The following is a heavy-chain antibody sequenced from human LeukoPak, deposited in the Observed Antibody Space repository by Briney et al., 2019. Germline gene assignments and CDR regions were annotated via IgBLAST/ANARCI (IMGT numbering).Heavy chain of an antibody. CDR2: INHSGST. V-gene: IGHV4-34*01. CDR3: ARELEYDFWSGSYHQFDY. Sequence: SETLSLTCAVYGGSFSGYYWSWIRQPPGKGLEWIGEINHSGSTNYNPSLKSRVTISVDTSKNQFSLKLSSVTAADTAVYYCARELEYDFWSGSYHQFDYWGQGTLVTVSS. CDR1: GGSFSGYY. D-gene: IGHD3-3*01. J-gene: IGHJ4*02.